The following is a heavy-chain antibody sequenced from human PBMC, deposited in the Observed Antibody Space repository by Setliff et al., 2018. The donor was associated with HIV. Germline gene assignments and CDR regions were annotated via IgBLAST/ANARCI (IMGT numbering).Heavy chain of an antibody. CDR2: IRYGGSNQ. J-gene: IGHJ4*02. V-gene: IGHV3-30*02. Sequence: GGSLRLSCADSGLTFSSYGMHWVRQAPGKGLEWVALIRYGGSNQYYADSVKGRFTISRDNSKNTLYLQMNSLRADDTAVYYCAGEVGASRLVSWGQGTLVTVSS. CDR3: AGEVGASRLVS. CDR1: GLTFSSYG. D-gene: IGHD1-26*01.